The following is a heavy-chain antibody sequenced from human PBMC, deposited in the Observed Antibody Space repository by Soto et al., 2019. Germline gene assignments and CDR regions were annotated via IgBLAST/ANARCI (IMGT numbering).Heavy chain of an antibody. J-gene: IGHJ4*02. CDR3: ARDKGATTVTTIDY. CDR2: ISYDGSNK. CDR1: GFTFSSYA. V-gene: IGHV3-30-3*01. D-gene: IGHD4-17*01. Sequence: GGSLRLSCAASGFTFSSYAMHWVRQAPGKGLEWVAVISYDGSNKYYADSVKGRFTISRDNSKNTLYLQMNSLRAEDTAVYYCARDKGATTVTTIDYWGQGTLVTVSS.